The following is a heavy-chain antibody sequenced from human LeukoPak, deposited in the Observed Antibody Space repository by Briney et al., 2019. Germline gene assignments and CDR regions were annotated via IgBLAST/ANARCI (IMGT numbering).Heavy chain of an antibody. Sequence: SVKVSCKASGRVFSSYVISWVRQAPGQGLEWMGGINPVFGTVNYAQMFQGRVTMTTDTSTSTAYMELRSLRSDDTAVYYCARDKGVVGFDYWGQGTLVTVSS. J-gene: IGHJ4*02. V-gene: IGHV1-69*05. D-gene: IGHD2-15*01. CDR2: INPVFGTV. CDR1: GRVFSSYV. CDR3: ARDKGVVGFDY.